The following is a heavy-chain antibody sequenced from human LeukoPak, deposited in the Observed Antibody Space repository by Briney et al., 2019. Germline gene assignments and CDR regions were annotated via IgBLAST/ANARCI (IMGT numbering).Heavy chain of an antibody. CDR1: GFTFSSYW. J-gene: IGHJ6*03. V-gene: IGHV3-7*01. CDR2: IKQDGSEK. CDR3: ARDQDCSSTSCYYYYYYYVDV. Sequence: GGSLRLSCAASGFTFSSYWMSWVRQAPGKGLEWVANIKQDGSEKYYVDSVKGRFTISRDNAKNSLYLQMNSLRAEDTAVYYCARDQDCSSTSCYYYYYYYVDVWGKGTTVTVSS. D-gene: IGHD2-2*01.